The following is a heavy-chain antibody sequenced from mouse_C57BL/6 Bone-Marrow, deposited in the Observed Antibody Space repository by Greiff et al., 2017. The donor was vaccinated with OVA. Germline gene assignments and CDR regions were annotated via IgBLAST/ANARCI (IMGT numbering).Heavy chain of an antibody. D-gene: IGHD2-1*01. CDR2: IWTGGGT. J-gene: IGHJ3*01. CDR3: ASLYGNYAWFAY. V-gene: IGHV2-9-1*01. CDR1: GFSLTSYA. Sequence: VQGVESGPGLVAPSQSLSITCTVSGFSLTSYAISWVRQPPGKGLEWLGVIWTGGGTNYNSALKSRLSISKDNSKSQVFLKMNSLQTDDTARYYCASLYGNYAWFAYWGQGTLVTVSA.